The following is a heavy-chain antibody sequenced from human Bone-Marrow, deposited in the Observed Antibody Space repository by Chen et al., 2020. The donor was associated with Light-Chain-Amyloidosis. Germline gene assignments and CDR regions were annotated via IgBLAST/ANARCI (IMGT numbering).Heavy chain of an antibody. CDR1: VFTFSNYG. V-gene: IGHV3-30-3*01. D-gene: IGHD6-6*01. J-gene: IGHJ4*02. Sequence: QVQLVESGGGVVQPGGSLRLSCAASVFTFSNYGMHWVRQTPGKGLGWVAVLSYDVNSKYYADSVKGRFTISRDSSKNTLYLQMNSLRAEDTAVYYCARVSFERGGPARPPGDSWGQGTLVTVSS. CDR3: ARVSFERGGPARPPGDS. CDR2: LSYDVNSK.